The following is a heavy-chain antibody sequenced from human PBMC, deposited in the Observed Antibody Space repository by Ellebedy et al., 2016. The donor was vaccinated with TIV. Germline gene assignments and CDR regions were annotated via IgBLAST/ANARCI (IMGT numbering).Heavy chain of an antibody. CDR3: ASPTSITDTFDI. CDR2: IYSSGRT. V-gene: IGHV4-39*01. D-gene: IGHD3-16*01. Sequence: SETLSLXCSVSNGSISSSTYYWGWIRQPPGKGLEWIGSIYSSGRTFYNPSLKSRVTISVDMSKNQFSLKLSSVTAADTAVYYCASPTSITDTFDIWGQGTMVTVSS. CDR1: NGSISSSTYY. J-gene: IGHJ3*02.